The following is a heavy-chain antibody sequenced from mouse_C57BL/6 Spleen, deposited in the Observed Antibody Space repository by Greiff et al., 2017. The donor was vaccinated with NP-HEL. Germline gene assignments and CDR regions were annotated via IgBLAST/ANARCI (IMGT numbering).Heavy chain of an antibody. Sequence: VQLQQSGPELVKPGASVKISCKASGYSFTGYYMNWVKQSPEKSLEWIGEINPSTGGTTYNQKFKAKATLTVDKSSSTAYMQLKSLTSEDSAVYYCARQDYGSSPAWFAYWGQGTLVTVSA. D-gene: IGHD1-1*01. V-gene: IGHV1-42*01. CDR2: INPSTGGT. CDR1: GYSFTGYY. J-gene: IGHJ3*01. CDR3: ARQDYGSSPAWFAY.